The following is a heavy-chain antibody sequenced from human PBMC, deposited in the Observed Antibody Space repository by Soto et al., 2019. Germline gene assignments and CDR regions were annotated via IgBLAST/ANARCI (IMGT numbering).Heavy chain of an antibody. CDR3: ARHGFASSSWYGVRYYYYGMDV. CDR2: IYPGDSDT. D-gene: IGHD6-13*01. Sequence: GESLKISCKGSGYSFTSYWIGWVRQMPGKGLEWMGIIYPGDSDTRYSPSFQGQVTISADKSISTAYLQWSSLKASDTAMYYCARHGFASSSWYGVRYYYYGMDVWGQGTTVTVSS. V-gene: IGHV5-51*01. J-gene: IGHJ6*02. CDR1: GYSFTSYW.